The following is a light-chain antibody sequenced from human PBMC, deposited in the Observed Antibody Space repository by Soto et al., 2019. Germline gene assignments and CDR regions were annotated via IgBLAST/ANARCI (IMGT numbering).Light chain of an antibody. J-gene: IGLJ1*01. Sequence: QSALTQPASASGSPGQSITISCTGTSSDIGGFNYVSWYQQHPGKAPKLIIYGVSDRPSGVSNRFSGSKSGNTASLTISGLQAEDEADYYCSSYTSSTTPYVFGIGTKLTVL. CDR2: GVS. CDR3: SSYTSSTTPYV. CDR1: SSDIGGFNY. V-gene: IGLV2-14*03.